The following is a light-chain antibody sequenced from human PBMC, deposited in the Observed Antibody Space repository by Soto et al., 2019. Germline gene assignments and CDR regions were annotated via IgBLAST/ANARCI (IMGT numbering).Light chain of an antibody. J-gene: IGLJ1*01. CDR3: CSYAGSFTYV. CDR2: AVS. V-gene: IGLV2-14*03. CDR1: SSDICSYDH. Sequence: SVLPQPASVSGSPGQSFTIACSGTSSDICSYDHVAWYQQFPGKSPKLIIYAVSDRPSGVSDRFSGSKSGNTASLTISGLRADDEADYYCCSYAGSFTYVFGTGTKVTVL.